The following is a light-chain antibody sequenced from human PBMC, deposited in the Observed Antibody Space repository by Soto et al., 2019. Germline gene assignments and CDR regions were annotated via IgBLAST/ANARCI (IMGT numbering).Light chain of an antibody. CDR3: QQYYTWPVT. CDR2: YAS. CDR1: QSVTDT. Sequence: EIVLTQSPATLSVSAGERVTIXXRASQSVTDTLAWYQHKPGQAPRVXISYASRGATGIPSRFSGSGAGTDFTLTINSLQSEDFAVYYCQQYYTWPVTFGGGTKVDIK. V-gene: IGKV3-15*01. J-gene: IGKJ4*01.